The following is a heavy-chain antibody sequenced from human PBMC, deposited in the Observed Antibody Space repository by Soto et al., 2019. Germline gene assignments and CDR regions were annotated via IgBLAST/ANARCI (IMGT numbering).Heavy chain of an antibody. V-gene: IGHV5-51*01. J-gene: IGHJ6*02. CDR2: FYPGDSDT. Sequence: PGESLKISCKGSGYSFTSYWIGWVRQMPGKGLEWMGIFYPGDSDTRYSPSFQGQVTISADKSISTAYLQWSSLKASDTAMYYCASLSYYYGSGSYYPSYYYYGMDVWGQGTTVTVSS. D-gene: IGHD3-10*01. CDR1: GYSFTSYW. CDR3: ASLSYYYGSGSYYPSYYYYGMDV.